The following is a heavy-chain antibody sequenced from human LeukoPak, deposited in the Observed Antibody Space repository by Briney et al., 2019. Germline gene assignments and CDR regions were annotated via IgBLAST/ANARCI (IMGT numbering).Heavy chain of an antibody. D-gene: IGHD2-2*02. CDR3: ASTYCSSTSCYIGSLWFDP. V-gene: IGHV1-69*13. Sequence: SVKVSCKASGGTFSSYAISWVRQAPGQGLEWMGGIIPIFGTANYAQKFRGRVTITADESTSTAYMELSSLRSEDTAVYYCASTYCSSTSCYIGSLWFDPWGQGTLVTVSS. CDR2: IIPIFGTA. J-gene: IGHJ5*02. CDR1: GGTFSSYA.